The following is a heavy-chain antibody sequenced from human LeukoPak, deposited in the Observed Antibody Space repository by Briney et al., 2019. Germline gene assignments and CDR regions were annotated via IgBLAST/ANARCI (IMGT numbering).Heavy chain of an antibody. Sequence: GGSLRLSCAASGFTFSSYWMNWARQAPGKGLEWVASINHNGNVNYYVDSVKGRFTISRDNAKISLYLQMSNLRAEDTAVYFCARGGGLDVWGQGATVTVSS. D-gene: IGHD3-16*01. J-gene: IGHJ6*02. V-gene: IGHV3-7*03. CDR3: ARGGGLDV. CDR2: INHNGNVN. CDR1: GFTFSSYW.